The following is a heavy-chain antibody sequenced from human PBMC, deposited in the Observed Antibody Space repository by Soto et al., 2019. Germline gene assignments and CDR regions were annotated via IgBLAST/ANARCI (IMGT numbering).Heavy chain of an antibody. CDR1: GGTFSSYA. J-gene: IGHJ6*02. Sequence: QVQLVQSGAEVKKPGSSVKVSCKASGGTFSSYAISWVRQAPGQVLEWMGGIIPIFGTANYAQKFQGRVTITADKSTSTAYMELSSLRSEDTAVYYCARTPYRSSTSCSSPMDVWGQGTTVTVSS. V-gene: IGHV1-69*06. D-gene: IGHD2-2*01. CDR3: ARTPYRSSTSCSSPMDV. CDR2: IIPIFGTA.